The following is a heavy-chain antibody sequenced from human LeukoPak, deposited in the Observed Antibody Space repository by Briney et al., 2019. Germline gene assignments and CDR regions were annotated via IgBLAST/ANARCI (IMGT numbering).Heavy chain of an antibody. V-gene: IGHV1-2*02. CDR1: GYTFDGYY. CDR2: INPNSGGT. J-gene: IGHJ6*02. D-gene: IGHD2-15*01. Sequence: GASVKVSCKASGYTFDGYYLYWVRQAPGQGLEWMGWINPNSGGTNYAQKFQGRVTMTRDTSISTAYMELSRLRSDDTAVYYCARDLVLGYSLYYYYYGMDVWGQGTTVTVSS. CDR3: ARDLVLGYSLYYYYYGMDV.